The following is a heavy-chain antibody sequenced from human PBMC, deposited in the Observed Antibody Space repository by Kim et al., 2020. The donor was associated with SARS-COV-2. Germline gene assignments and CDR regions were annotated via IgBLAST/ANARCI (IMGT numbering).Heavy chain of an antibody. V-gene: IGHV4-34*01. CDR3: ARGPGLWFGELFDY. J-gene: IGHJ4*02. CDR2: INHSGST. CDR1: GGSFSGYY. Sequence: SETLSLTCAVYGGSFSGYYWSWIRQPPGKGLEWIGEINHSGSTNYNPSLKSRVTISVDTSKNQFSLKLSSVTAADTAVYYCARGPGLWFGELFDYWGQGTLVTVSS. D-gene: IGHD3-10*01.